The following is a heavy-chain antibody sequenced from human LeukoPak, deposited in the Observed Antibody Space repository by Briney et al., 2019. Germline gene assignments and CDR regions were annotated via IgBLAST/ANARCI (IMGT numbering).Heavy chain of an antibody. V-gene: IGHV1-69*13. D-gene: IGHD5-18*01. CDR3: ARRGYSYGLGPFDP. Sequence: VASVKVSCKASGGTFSSYAISWVRQAPGQGLEWMGGIIPIFGTANYAQKFQGRVTITADESTSPAYMEMSSLRSEDTAVYYCARRGYSYGLGPFDPWGQGTLVTVSS. CDR1: GGTFSSYA. CDR2: IIPIFGTA. J-gene: IGHJ5*02.